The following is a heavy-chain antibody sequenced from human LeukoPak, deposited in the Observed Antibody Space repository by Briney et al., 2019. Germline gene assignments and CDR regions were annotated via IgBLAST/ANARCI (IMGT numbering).Heavy chain of an antibody. CDR3: ASFTHIVVVTAIHGGGYFDY. D-gene: IGHD2-21*02. CDR1: GGSFSGYY. J-gene: IGHJ4*02. V-gene: IGHV4-34*01. Sequence: SETLSLTCAVYGGSFSGYYWSWIRQPPGKGLEWIGEINHSGSTNYSPSLKSRVTISVDTSKNQFSLKLSSVTAADTAVYYCASFTHIVVVTAIHGGGYFDYWGQGTLVTVSS. CDR2: INHSGST.